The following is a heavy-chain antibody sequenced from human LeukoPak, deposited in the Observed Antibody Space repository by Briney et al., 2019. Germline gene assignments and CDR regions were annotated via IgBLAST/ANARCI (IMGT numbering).Heavy chain of an antibody. V-gene: IGHV3-30-3*01. CDR1: GFTFSSYA. J-gene: IGHJ4*02. D-gene: IGHD3-10*01. CDR2: ISYDGSNK. CDR3: ATEFNYYGSGSYC. Sequence: GGSLRLSCAASGFTFSSYAMHWVRQAPGKGLEWVAVISYDGSNKYYADSVKGRFTISRDNSKNTMYLQMNSLKTEDTAVYYCATEFNYYGSGSYCWGQGTLVTVSS.